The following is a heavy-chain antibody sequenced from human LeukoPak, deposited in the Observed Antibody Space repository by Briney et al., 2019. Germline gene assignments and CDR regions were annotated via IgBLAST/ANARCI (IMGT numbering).Heavy chain of an antibody. V-gene: IGHV4-34*01. D-gene: IGHD6-6*01. Sequence: SETLSLTCAVYGGSFSGYYWSWIRQPPGKGLEWIGEINHSGSTNYNPSLKSRVTISVDTSKNQFSLKLSSVTAADTAVYYCASYGSSSSGLDYWGQGTLVTVSS. J-gene: IGHJ4*02. CDR3: ASYGSSSSGLDY. CDR1: GGSFSGYY. CDR2: INHSGST.